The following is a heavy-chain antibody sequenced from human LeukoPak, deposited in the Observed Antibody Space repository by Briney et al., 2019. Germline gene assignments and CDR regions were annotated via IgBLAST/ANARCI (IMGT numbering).Heavy chain of an antibody. Sequence: SETLSLTCAVYGGSFSGYYWSWIRQPPGKGLEWIGEINHSGSTNYNPSLKSRVTISVDTSKNQFSLKLSSVTAADTAVYYCARVDSCSGGSCYSSFDYWGQGTLVTVSS. J-gene: IGHJ4*02. CDR2: INHSGST. CDR3: ARVDSCSGGSCYSSFDY. V-gene: IGHV4-34*01. CDR1: GGSFSGYY. D-gene: IGHD2-15*01.